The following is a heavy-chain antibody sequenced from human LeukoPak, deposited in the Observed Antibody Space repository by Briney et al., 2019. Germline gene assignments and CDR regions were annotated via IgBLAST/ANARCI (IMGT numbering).Heavy chain of an antibody. CDR2: ISAYNGNT. Sequence: GASVKVSCKASGYTFTSYGISWVRQAPGQGLEWMGWISAYNGNTNYAQKLQGRVTMTTDTSTSTAYTELRSLRSDDTAVYYCARDQGYYYYGMDVWGQGTTVTVSS. CDR3: ARDQGYYYYGMDV. J-gene: IGHJ6*02. V-gene: IGHV1-18*01. CDR1: GYTFTSYG.